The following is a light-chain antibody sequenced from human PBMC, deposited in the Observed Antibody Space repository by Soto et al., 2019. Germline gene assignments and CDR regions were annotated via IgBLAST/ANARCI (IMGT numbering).Light chain of an antibody. CDR1: QSISSC. J-gene: IGKJ1*01. V-gene: IGKV1-39*01. CDR2: AAS. Sequence: DIQMTQSPSSLSASVGVRVTITSRASQSISSCLNWYHQKPGKAPKLLIYAASRLQSGVPLRFSGSGSRTEFALTISSLQAEDFATYYSQQSYSTPWTFGQGTKVDIK. CDR3: QQSYSTPWT.